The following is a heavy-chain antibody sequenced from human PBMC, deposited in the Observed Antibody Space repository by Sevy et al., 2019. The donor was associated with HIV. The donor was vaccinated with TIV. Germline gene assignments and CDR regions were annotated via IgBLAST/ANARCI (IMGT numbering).Heavy chain of an antibody. Sequence: SETLSLTCTVSGGSISSYYWSWIRQPPGKGLEWIGYIYYSGSTNYNPSLKSRVTISVDTSKNQFSLTLSFVTAADTAVYYCARRGGSYPYFDYWGQGTLVTVSS. CDR1: GGSISSYY. CDR2: IYYSGST. D-gene: IGHD1-26*01. V-gene: IGHV4-59*08. CDR3: ARRGGSYPYFDY. J-gene: IGHJ4*02.